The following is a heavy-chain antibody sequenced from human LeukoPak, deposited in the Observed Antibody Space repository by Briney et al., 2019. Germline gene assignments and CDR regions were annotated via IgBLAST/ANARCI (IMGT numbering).Heavy chain of an antibody. CDR1: GGSISSSSYY. CDR2: IYYSGTT. D-gene: IGHD4-17*01. CDR3: ARTYGDYSFAFDY. V-gene: IGHV4-39*07. J-gene: IGHJ4*02. Sequence: SETLSLTCTVSGGSISSSSYYWGWIRQPPGKGLEWIGCIYYSGTTYYNPSLRSRVTISVDTSKNQFSLKLSSVTAADTAVYYCARTYGDYSFAFDYWGQGTLVTVSS.